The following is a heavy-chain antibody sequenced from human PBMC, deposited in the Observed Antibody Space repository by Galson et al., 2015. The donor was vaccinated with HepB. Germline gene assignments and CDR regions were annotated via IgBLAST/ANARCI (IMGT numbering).Heavy chain of an antibody. CDR3: ARDGGDSFDY. Sequence: SLRLSCAASGFTFSSYWMYWVRHAPGKGLVWVSRINSGGSSTIYADSVKGRFSISRDNAKNTLYLQMNSLRVEDTAVYYCARDGGDSFDYWGQGTLVTVSS. D-gene: IGHD4-17*01. V-gene: IGHV3-74*01. J-gene: IGHJ4*02. CDR2: INSGGSST. CDR1: GFTFSSYW.